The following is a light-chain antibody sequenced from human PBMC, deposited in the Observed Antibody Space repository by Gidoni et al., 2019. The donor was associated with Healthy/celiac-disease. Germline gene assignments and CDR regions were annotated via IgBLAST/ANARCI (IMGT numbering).Light chain of an antibody. CDR3: CSYAGSSTLYV. CDR1: SSDVGSYNL. CDR2: EGS. J-gene: IGLJ1*01. V-gene: IGLV2-23*01. Sequence: QSALPQPASVSGSPGQSITISCTGTSSDVGSYNLVPWYQQHPGKAPKLMIYEGSKRPSGVSNRFSGSKSGNTASLTISGLQAEDEADYYCCSYAGSSTLYVFGTGTKVTVL.